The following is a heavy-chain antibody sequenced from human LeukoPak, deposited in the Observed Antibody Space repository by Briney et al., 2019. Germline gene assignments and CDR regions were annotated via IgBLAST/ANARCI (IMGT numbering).Heavy chain of an antibody. Sequence: KPSETLSLTCTVSGGSISSYYWSWIRQPPGKGLGWIGYIYYSGSTNYNPSLKSRVTISVDTSKNQFSLKLSSVTAADTAVYYCAGSIDAFDIWGQGTMVTVSS. CDR3: AGSIDAFDI. V-gene: IGHV4-59*01. D-gene: IGHD1-26*01. CDR1: GGSISSYY. CDR2: IYYSGST. J-gene: IGHJ3*02.